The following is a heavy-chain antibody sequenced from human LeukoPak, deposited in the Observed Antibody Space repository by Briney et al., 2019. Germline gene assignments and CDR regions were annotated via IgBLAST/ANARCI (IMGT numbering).Heavy chain of an antibody. CDR3: ARSPYSSSSMNFDY. V-gene: IGHV3-11*01. J-gene: IGHJ4*02. D-gene: IGHD6-13*01. CDR1: GFTFSNYA. Sequence: GGSLRLSCAASGFTFSNYAMSWVRQAPGKGLEWVSYISSSGSTIYYADSVKGRFTISRDNAKNSLYLQMNSLRAEDTAVYYCARSPYSSSSMNFDYWGQGTLVTVSS. CDR2: ISSSGSTI.